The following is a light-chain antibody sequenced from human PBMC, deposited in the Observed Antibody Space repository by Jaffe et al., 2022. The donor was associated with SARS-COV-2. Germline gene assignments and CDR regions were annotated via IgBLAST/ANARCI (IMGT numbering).Light chain of an antibody. V-gene: IGLV1-40*01. Sequence: QSVLTQPPSVSGAPGQRVAISCTGSDSNIGAGYDVHWYQQLPGTAPKLLIYANTNRPSGVPDRFSGSKSGTSASLAITGLQTEDEADYYCQSYDSSLSAYVFGSGTKVTVL. J-gene: IGLJ1*01. CDR1: DSNIGAGYD. CDR3: QSYDSSLSAYV. CDR2: ANT.